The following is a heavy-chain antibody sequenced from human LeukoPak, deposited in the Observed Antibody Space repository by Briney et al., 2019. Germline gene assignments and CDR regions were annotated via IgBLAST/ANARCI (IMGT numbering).Heavy chain of an antibody. CDR1: GFTFSDYA. V-gene: IGHV3-21*04. CDR2: ISCSRAYI. Sequence: PGGSLRLSCAASGFTFSDYAMDWVRQAPGKGLEWVAAISCSRAYIFYADSVKGRFTISRDNAKNSVSLQMNSLEAEDTAVYYCARIFRYQLVDYYALDVWGQGTTVTVSS. D-gene: IGHD2-2*01. CDR3: ARIFRYQLVDYYALDV. J-gene: IGHJ6*02.